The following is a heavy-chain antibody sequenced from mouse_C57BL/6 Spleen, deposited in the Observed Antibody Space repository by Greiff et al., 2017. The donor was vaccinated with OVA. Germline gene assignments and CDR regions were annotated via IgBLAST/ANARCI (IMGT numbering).Heavy chain of an antibody. J-gene: IGHJ2*01. D-gene: IGHD3-2*01. CDR3: ARAYRQPDY. V-gene: IGHV1-64*01. CDR2: IHPNSGST. Sequence: VKQRPGQGLEWIGMIHPNSGSTNYNEKFKSKATLTVDKSSSTAYMQLSSLTSEDSAVYYCARAYRQPDYWGQGTTLTVSS.